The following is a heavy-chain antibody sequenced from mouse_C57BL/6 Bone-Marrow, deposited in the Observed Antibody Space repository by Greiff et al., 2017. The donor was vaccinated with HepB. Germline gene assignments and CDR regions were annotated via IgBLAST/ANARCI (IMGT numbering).Heavy chain of an antibody. V-gene: IGHV1-82*01. Sequence: LVKPGASVKISCKASGYAFSSSWMNWVKQRPGKGLEWIGRIYPGDGDTNYNGKFKGKATLTADKSSSTAYMQLSSLTSEDSAVYFCALPRNYYAMDYWGQGTSVTVSS. J-gene: IGHJ4*01. CDR1: GYAFSSSW. CDR3: ALPRNYYAMDY. CDR2: IYPGDGDT.